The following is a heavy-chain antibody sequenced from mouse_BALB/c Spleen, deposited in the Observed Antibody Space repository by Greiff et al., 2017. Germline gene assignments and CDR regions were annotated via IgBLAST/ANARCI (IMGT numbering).Heavy chain of an antibody. D-gene: IGHD2-14*01. CDR2: IDPANGNT. Sequence: VQLQQSGAELVKPGASVKLSCTASGFNIKDTYMHWVKQRPEQGLEWIGRIDPANGNTKYDPKFQGKATITADTSSNTAYLQLSSLTSEDTAVYYCARWGYDGNYAMDYWGQGTSVTVSS. V-gene: IGHV14-3*02. J-gene: IGHJ4*01. CDR3: ARWGYDGNYAMDY. CDR1: GFNIKDTY.